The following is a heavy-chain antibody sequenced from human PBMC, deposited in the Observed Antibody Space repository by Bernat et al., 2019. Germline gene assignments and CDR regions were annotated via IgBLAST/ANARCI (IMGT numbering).Heavy chain of an antibody. J-gene: IGHJ4*02. CDR3: ARVAEGGFDY. V-gene: IGHV3-23*01. D-gene: IGHD3-16*01. Sequence: EVQLLDSGGGLVQPGGSLRLSCVASGFTLSSSAVSWVRQAPGMGPEWVSSLSHTDGAAYYADSVKGRFTISRHNSKNTLYLQMNSLRAEDTAVYYCARVAEGGFDYWGQGTLVTVSS. CDR2: LSHTDGAA. CDR1: GFTLSSSA.